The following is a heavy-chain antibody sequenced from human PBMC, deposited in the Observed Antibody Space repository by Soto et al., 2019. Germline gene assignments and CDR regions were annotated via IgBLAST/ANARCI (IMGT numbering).Heavy chain of an antibody. CDR1: GFTFSSYS. CDR3: ARDGPYDSSGYYIS. D-gene: IGHD3-22*01. V-gene: IGHV3-21*01. J-gene: IGHJ5*02. CDR2: ISSSSSYI. Sequence: GGSLSLSFAASGFTFSSYSMNWVRQAPGKGLEWVSSISSSSSYIYYADSVKGRFTISRDNAKNSLYLQMNSLRAEDTAVYYCARDGPYDSSGYYISWGQGTLVTVSS.